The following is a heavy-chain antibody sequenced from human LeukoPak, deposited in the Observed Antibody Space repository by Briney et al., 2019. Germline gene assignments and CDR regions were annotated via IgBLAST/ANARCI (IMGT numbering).Heavy chain of an antibody. V-gene: IGHV4-34*01. J-gene: IGHJ4*02. D-gene: IGHD1-26*01. CDR3: AREGIVGATIGGCFDY. CDR2: INHSGST. Sequence: PSETLSLTCAVYGGSFSGYYWSWIRQPPGKGLEWIGEINHSGSTNYNASLKSRVTISVDTSKNQFSLKLSSVTAADTAVYYCAREGIVGATIGGCFDYWGQGTLVTVSS. CDR1: GGSFSGYY.